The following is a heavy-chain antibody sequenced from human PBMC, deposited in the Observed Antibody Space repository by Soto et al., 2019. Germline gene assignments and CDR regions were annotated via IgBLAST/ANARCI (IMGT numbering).Heavy chain of an antibody. CDR2: ISSSSSTI. Sequence: PGGSLRLSCAASGFTFSSYSMNWVRQAPGKGLEWVSYISSSSSTIYYADSVKGRLTISRDNAKNSLYLQMNSLRAEDTAVYYCARAGATVPYYYGMDVWGQGTTVTVSS. D-gene: IGHD1-26*01. CDR1: GFTFSSYS. J-gene: IGHJ6*02. V-gene: IGHV3-48*01. CDR3: ARAGATVPYYYGMDV.